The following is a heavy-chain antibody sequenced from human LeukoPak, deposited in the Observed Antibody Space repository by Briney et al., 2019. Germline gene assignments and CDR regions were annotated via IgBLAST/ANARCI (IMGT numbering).Heavy chain of an antibody. J-gene: IGHJ3*02. CDR1: GFTFDDYA. V-gene: IGHV3-9*01. Sequence: GGSLRLSCAASGFTFDDYAMHWVRQAPGKGLEWVSGISWNSGSIGYADSVKGRFTISRDNAKSSLYLQMNSLRAEDTALYYCAKELQQPGGGRSAFDIWGQGTMVTVSS. CDR3: AKELQQPGGGRSAFDI. CDR2: ISWNSGSI. D-gene: IGHD6-13*01.